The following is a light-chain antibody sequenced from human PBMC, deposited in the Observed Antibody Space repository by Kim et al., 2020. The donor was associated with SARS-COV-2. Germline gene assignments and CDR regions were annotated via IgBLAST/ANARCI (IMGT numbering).Light chain of an antibody. CDR1: QSVSSY. CDR2: DAS. Sequence: EIVLTQSPATLSLSPGERATLSCRASQSVSSYLAWYQQKPGQAPRLLIYDASNRATGIPARFSGSGSGTEFTLTISSLEPEDFAVYYCQQYSNWPMTFGQGTKVEIK. V-gene: IGKV3-11*01. CDR3: QQYSNWPMT. J-gene: IGKJ5*01.